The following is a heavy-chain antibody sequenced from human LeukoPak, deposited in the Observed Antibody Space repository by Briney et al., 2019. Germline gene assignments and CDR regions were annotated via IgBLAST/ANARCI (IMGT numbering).Heavy chain of an antibody. D-gene: IGHD1-1*01. CDR1: GGSLNNPA. CDR2: IMPLFGTA. Sequence: SVTVSCQTSGGSLNNPAISWVRQAAGNWLGWLGGIMPLFGTAGYAQKFQGRVTITADESTSTAYMELSSLRSEDTAVYYCARAGTLYYYYYMDVWGKGTTVTVSS. CDR3: ARAGTLYYYYYMDV. J-gene: IGHJ6*03. V-gene: IGHV1-69*01.